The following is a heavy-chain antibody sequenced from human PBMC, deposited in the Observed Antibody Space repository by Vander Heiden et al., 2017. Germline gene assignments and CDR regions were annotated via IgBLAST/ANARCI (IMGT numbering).Heavy chain of an antibody. Sequence: EVQLLASGGGLVQPGGSLRLSCEASGFTFRSYAMGWVRQAPGKGLEWVSAISGSGGSTYYADSVKGRFTISRDNSKNTLYLQMNSLRAEDTAVYYCAKARLRFLEWLFFDYWGQGTLVTVSS. CDR1: GFTFRSYA. J-gene: IGHJ4*02. CDR2: ISGSGGST. V-gene: IGHV3-23*01. D-gene: IGHD3-3*01. CDR3: AKARLRFLEWLFFDY.